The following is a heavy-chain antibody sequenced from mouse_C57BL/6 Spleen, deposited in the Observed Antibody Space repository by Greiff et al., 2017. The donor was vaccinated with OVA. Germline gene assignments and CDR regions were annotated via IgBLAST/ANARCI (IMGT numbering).Heavy chain of an antibody. Sequence: DVHLVESEGGLVQPGSSMKLSCTASGFTFSDYYMAWVRQVPEKGLEWVAKINYDGSSTYYLDSLKSRFIISRDNAKNILYLQMSSLKSEDTATYYCARRYDGSSYWYFDVWGTGTTVTVSS. CDR1: GFTFSDYY. CDR3: ARRYDGSSYWYFDV. CDR2: INYDGSST. V-gene: IGHV5-16*02. J-gene: IGHJ1*03. D-gene: IGHD1-1*01.